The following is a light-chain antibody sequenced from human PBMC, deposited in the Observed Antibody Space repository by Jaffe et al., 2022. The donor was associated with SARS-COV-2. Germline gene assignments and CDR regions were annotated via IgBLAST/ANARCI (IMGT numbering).Light chain of an antibody. CDR1: KLGDKY. J-gene: IGLJ2*01. CDR2: QDT. V-gene: IGLV3-1*01. Sequence: SYELTQPPSVSVSPGQTVSITCSGDKLGDKYACWYQQRPGQSPVVVIYQDTQRPSGIPERFSGSKSGDTATLTISGTQAMDEADYYCQAWDSSTAHVVFGGGTKVTVL. CDR3: QAWDSSTAHVV.